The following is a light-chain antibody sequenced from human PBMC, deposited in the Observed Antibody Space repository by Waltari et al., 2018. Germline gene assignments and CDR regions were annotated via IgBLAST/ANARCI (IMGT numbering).Light chain of an antibody. CDR2: DTS. CDR3: QYRTNWPLT. Sequence: EIVLTQSPGTLSLSPGERATLSCRTSQSVTSYLAWYQQKPVQPPRLLIDDTSNRATGIPSRFTGSGSGTDFTLTISSLEPEDFAVYYCQYRTNWPLTFGGGTKVEMK. V-gene: IGKV3-11*01. CDR1: QSVTSY. J-gene: IGKJ4*01.